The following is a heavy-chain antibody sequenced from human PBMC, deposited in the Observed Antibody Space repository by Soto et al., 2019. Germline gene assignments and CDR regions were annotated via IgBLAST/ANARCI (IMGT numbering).Heavy chain of an antibody. CDR3: AKNQGVELVPLATVDWFDP. CDR1: GFIFENFG. D-gene: IGHD1-26*01. CDR2: ISGSGSKK. Sequence: PGGSLRLSCAASGFIFENFGMSWVRQAPGKGLEWISSISGSGSKKYYADSVKGRFTISRDNSKSTVYLELNNLSAEDTAVYHCAKNQGVELVPLATVDWFDPWGQGSVGTVS. V-gene: IGHV3-23*01. J-gene: IGHJ5*02.